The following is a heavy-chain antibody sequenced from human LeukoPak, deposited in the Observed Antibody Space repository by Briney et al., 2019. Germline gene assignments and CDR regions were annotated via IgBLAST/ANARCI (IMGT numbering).Heavy chain of an antibody. Sequence: GSLRLSCVVSGFTVDSSAMHWVRQPPGKGLEWIGEIYHSGSTNYNPSLKSRVTISVDKSKNQFSLKLSSVTAADTAVYYCASEEWLVLDYWGQGTLVTVSS. CDR3: ASEEWLVLDY. J-gene: IGHJ4*02. CDR1: GFTVDSSA. CDR2: IYHSGST. D-gene: IGHD6-19*01. V-gene: IGHV4-4*02.